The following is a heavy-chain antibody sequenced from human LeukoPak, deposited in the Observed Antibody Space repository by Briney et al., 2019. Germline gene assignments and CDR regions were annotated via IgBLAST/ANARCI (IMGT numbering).Heavy chain of an antibody. V-gene: IGHV3-30*03. CDR2: ISYDGSNK. J-gene: IGHJ4*02. Sequence: TGGSLRLSCAASGFTFSSYWMSWVRQAPGKGLEWVAVISYDGSNKYYADSVKGRFTISRDNSKNTLYLQMNSLRAEDTAVYYCARGPQWFGELLVFLPFDYWGQGTLVTVSS. CDR3: ARGPQWFGELLVFLPFDY. D-gene: IGHD3-10*01. CDR1: GFTFSSYW.